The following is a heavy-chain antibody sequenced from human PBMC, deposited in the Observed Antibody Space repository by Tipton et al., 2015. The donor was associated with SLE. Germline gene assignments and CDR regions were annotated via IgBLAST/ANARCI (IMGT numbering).Heavy chain of an antibody. V-gene: IGHV3-15*01. CDR1: GFNFRDAW. D-gene: IGHD6-19*01. Sequence: GSLRLSCAASGFNFRDAWMTWVRQAPGKGPEWIGLMKSKSFGETTNYAAPVKGRFTISRDDSKNTLYLQMNSLKIEDTAIYYCVHGNGWLDYWGQGTPVTVSS. CDR3: VHGNGWLDY. J-gene: IGHJ4*02. CDR2: MKSKSFGETT.